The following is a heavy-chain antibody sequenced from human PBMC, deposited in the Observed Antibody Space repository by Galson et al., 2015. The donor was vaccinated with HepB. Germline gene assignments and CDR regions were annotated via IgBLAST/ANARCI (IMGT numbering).Heavy chain of an antibody. V-gene: IGHV4-59*01. D-gene: IGHD2-21*01. J-gene: IGHJ5*02. Sequence: ETLSLTCTVSGGSISSYHWSWFRQPPGKGLEWIGYIYYSGSTNYNPSLKSRVTISVDTSKNQFSLKLTSVTAADTAVYYCARAGFPGADNWFDPWGQGALVTVSS. CDR2: IYYSGST. CDR3: ARAGFPGADNWFDP. CDR1: GGSISSYH.